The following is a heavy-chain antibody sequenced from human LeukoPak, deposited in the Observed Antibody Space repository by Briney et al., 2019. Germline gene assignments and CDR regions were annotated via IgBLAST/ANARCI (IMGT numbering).Heavy chain of an antibody. CDR2: ISSSSSYI. CDR1: GFTFSSYR. CDR3: ARDRQPTP. J-gene: IGHJ5*02. D-gene: IGHD6-13*01. V-gene: IGHV3-21*01. Sequence: GGSLRLSCAASGFTFSSYRMNWVRRAPGKGLEWVSSISSSSSYIYYADSVKGRFTISRDNSKNTLYLRMNSLRAEDTAVYYCARDRQPTPWGQGTLVTVSS.